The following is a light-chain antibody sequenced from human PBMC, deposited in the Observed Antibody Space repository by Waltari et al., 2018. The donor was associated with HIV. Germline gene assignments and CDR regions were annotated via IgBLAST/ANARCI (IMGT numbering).Light chain of an antibody. V-gene: IGLV3-10*01. CDR3: YSTDSSGGV. Sequence: SYELPQPPSVSVSPGQTARIPCSGDALPKNYAYWYQQKSGQAPVLVIYEDSKRPSGIPERFSGSSSGTMATLTISGAQVEDEADYYCYSTDSSGGVFGGGTKLTVL. CDR2: EDS. CDR1: ALPKNY. J-gene: IGLJ3*02.